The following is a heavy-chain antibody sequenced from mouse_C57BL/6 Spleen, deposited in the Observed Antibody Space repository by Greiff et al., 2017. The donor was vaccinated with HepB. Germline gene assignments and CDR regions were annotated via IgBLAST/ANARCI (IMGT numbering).Heavy chain of an antibody. CDR1: GYSITSGYF. Sequence: VQLKESGPGLVKPSQSLSLTCSVSGYSITSGYFWNWIRQSPGNILEGMGYISYDGSNNYNPSLKNRITITRDTSKNPFFLKLNSVTTEDTATYYCARVTITTGENYDMDDWGKGTSVTVAS. CDR2: ISYDGSN. J-gene: IGHJ4*01. D-gene: IGHD1-1*01. V-gene: IGHV3-6*01. CDR3: ARVTITTGENYDMDD.